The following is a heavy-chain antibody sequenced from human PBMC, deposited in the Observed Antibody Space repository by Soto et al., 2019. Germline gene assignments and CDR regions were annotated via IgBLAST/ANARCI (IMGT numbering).Heavy chain of an antibody. CDR3: ARGHRDGYNYGMAV. Sequence: PSETLSLTCTVSGGSTNSSHFSWAWIRQPSGKGLEWVGNIYYSGSTNYNPSLKSRVTMSVDTAKNQVSLKLTSMTAADTAVYYCARGHRDGYNYGMAVWGQGTTVTVSS. CDR2: IYYSGST. J-gene: IGHJ6*02. V-gene: IGHV4-39*07. CDR1: GGSTNSSHFS.